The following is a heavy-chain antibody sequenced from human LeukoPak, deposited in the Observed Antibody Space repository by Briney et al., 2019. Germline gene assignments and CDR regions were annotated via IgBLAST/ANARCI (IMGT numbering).Heavy chain of an antibody. CDR2: IIPILGIA. J-gene: IGHJ3*02. V-gene: IGHV1-69*04. CDR1: GYTFTSYG. D-gene: IGHD4-23*01. CDR3: ASTIHDYGGNSGAWGAFDI. Sequence: SVKVSCKASGYTFTSYGISLVRQAPGQGLEWMGRIIPILGIANYAQKFQGRVTITADKSTSTAYMELSSLRSEDTAVYYCASTIHDYGGNSGAWGAFDIWGQGTMVTVSS.